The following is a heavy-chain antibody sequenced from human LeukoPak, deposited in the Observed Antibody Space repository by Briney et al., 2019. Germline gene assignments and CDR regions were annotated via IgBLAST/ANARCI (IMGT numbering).Heavy chain of an antibody. CDR1: GFTFSHHG. CDR3: ARAVDKGTGYYMDF. Sequence: GGSLRLSXAASGFTFSHHGVHWVRQAPGKGLEWVAFILYDGSNKYYVDSVEGRFTISRDNSKNALSLQMNSLRAEDTAMYYCARAVDKGTGYYMDFWGQRTLVTVSS. V-gene: IGHV3-30*02. CDR2: ILYDGSNK. D-gene: IGHD3-22*01. J-gene: IGHJ4*02.